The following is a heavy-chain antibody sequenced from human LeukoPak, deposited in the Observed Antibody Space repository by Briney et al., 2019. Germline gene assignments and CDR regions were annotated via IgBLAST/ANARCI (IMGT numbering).Heavy chain of an antibody. V-gene: IGHV3-53*01. CDR2: IYSGGST. CDR1: GFTVSSNY. J-gene: IGHJ4*02. CDR3: AREPIAAAGTLGDY. Sequence: GGSLRLSCAASGFTVSSNYMSWVRQAPGEGPEWVSVIYSGGSTYCADSVKGRFTISRDNSKNTLYLQMSSLRAEDTAVYYCAREPIAAAGTLGDYWGQGTLVTVSS. D-gene: IGHD6-13*01.